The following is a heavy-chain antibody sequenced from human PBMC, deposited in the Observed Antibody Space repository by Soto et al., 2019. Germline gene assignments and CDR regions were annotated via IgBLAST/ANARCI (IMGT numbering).Heavy chain of an antibody. CDR2: IWYDGSNK. CDR3: ASSYDYVWGSYRQFDY. D-gene: IGHD3-16*02. Sequence: GGSLRLSCAASGFTFSSYGMHWVRQAPGKGLEWVAVIWYDGSNKYYADSVKGRFTISRDNSKNTLYLQMNSLRAEDTAVYYCASSYDYVWGSYRQFDYWGQGTLVTVSS. V-gene: IGHV3-33*01. CDR1: GFTFSSYG. J-gene: IGHJ4*02.